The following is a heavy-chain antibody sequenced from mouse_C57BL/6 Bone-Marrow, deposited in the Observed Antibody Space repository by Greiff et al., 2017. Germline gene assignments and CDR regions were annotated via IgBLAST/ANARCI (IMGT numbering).Heavy chain of an antibody. V-gene: IGHV14-4*01. CDR3: TTHYGKDYAMDY. Sequence: EVLLVESGAELVRPGASVKLSCTASGFNIKDDYMHWVKQRPEQGLEWIGWIDPENGDTEYASKFQGKATITADPSSNTAYLQLSSLTSEDTAVYYCTTHYGKDYAMDYWGQGTSVTVSS. J-gene: IGHJ4*01. D-gene: IGHD2-1*01. CDR2: IDPENGDT. CDR1: GFNIKDDY.